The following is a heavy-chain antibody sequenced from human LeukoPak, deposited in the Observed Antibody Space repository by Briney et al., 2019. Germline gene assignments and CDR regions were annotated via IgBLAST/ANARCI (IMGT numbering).Heavy chain of an antibody. J-gene: IGHJ6*02. CDR1: GFTFSSYS. Sequence: GGSLRLSCAASGFTFSSYSMNWVRQAPGKGLEWVSSISSSSSYIYYADSVKGRFTISRENAKNSLYLQMNSLRAGDTAVYYCARELGYCSSTSCHYGMDVWGQGTTVTVSS. V-gene: IGHV3-21*01. D-gene: IGHD2-2*01. CDR2: ISSSSSYI. CDR3: ARELGYCSSTSCHYGMDV.